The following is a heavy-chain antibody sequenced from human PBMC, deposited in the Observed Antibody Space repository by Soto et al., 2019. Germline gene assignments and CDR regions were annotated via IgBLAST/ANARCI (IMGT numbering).Heavy chain of an antibody. V-gene: IGHV4-59*03. J-gene: IGHJ4*02. Sequence: SETLSLTCAVSGDSINTSYWSWIRQPPGKRLEWIGHIFHSGATTYNPSLDSRVSMSVDTSKNQFSLKLNSVDAADTAVYYCAKYRRTEAEGFTLDYWGRGALVTV. CDR3: AKYRRTEAEGFTLDY. CDR1: GDSINTSY. D-gene: IGHD6-13*01. CDR2: IFHSGAT.